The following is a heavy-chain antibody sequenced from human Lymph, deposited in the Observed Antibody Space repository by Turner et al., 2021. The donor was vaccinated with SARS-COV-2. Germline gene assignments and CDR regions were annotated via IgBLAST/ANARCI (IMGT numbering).Heavy chain of an antibody. J-gene: IGHJ6*02. CDR3: ARYGSGGYFNYGLDV. Sequence: QVQLVESGGGVVQPGRSLRLSCAASGFTFSTYAIHWVRQAAGKGLEWVAVISYDGSNKYYADSVKGRFTISRDNSKNTLYLQMNSLRAEDTAVYYCARYGSGGYFNYGLDVWGQGTTVTVSS. D-gene: IGHD3-10*01. CDR1: GFTFSTYA. V-gene: IGHV3-30*04. CDR2: ISYDGSNK.